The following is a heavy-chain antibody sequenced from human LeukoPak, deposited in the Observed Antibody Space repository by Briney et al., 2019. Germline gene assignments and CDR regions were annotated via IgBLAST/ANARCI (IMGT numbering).Heavy chain of an antibody. CDR1: GGSFSGYY. CDR3: TRTAFDM. Sequence: PSETLSLTCAVYGGSFSGYYWSWIRQPPGKGLEWIGEINHSGSTNYNPSLKSRVTISVDTSKNQFSLKLSSMTAADTAVYYCTRTAFDMWGQRTMVTVSS. CDR2: INHSGST. J-gene: IGHJ3*02. V-gene: IGHV4-34*01.